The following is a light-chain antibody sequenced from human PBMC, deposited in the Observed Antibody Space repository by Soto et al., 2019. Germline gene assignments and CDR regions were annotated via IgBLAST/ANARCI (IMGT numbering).Light chain of an antibody. CDR1: RSNIGSNY. J-gene: IGLJ2*01. CDR3: AAWDDSLSVL. V-gene: IGLV1-47*01. CDR2: RNN. Sequence: SVLTQPPSASGTPGQRVTISCSGSRSNIGSNYVYWYQQLPGTAPKLLIYRNNQRPSGVPDRFSGSKSGTSASLAIRGLRSEDEADYYWAAWDDSLSVLFGGGTKLTVL.